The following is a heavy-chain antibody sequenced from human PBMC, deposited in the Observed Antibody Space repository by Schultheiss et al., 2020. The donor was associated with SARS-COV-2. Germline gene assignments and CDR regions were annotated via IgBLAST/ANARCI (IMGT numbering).Heavy chain of an antibody. J-gene: IGHJ6*03. CDR1: GGSISSSNYY. CDR2: IYYSGST. Sequence: SQTLSLTCTVSGGSISSSNYYWGWIRQPPGKGLEWIGIIYYSGSTNYNPSLKSRVTISVDTFKNQFSLKLSSVTAADTAVYYCASRLGLRGYYYYYMDVWGKGTTVTVSS. D-gene: IGHD3-10*01. CDR3: ASRLGLRGYYYYYMDV. V-gene: IGHV4-39*07.